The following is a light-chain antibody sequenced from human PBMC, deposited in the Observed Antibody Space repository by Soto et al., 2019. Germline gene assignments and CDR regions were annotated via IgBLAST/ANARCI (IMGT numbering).Light chain of an antibody. V-gene: IGLV2-14*01. CDR3: SSYTSSSIDYV. CDR1: SSDVGGYNY. Sequence: QSALTQPASVSGSPGQSITISCTGTSSDVGGYNYVSWYQQHPGKAPKLMIYEVSNRPSGVSNRFSGSTSGNTASLTISGLQAEDEADYSCSSYTSSSIDYVFGTGTKVTVL. CDR2: EVS. J-gene: IGLJ1*01.